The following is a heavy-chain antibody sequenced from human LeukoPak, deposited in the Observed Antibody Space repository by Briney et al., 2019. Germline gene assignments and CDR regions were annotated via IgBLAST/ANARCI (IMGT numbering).Heavy chain of an antibody. CDR3: ARGASGWQNDAFDI. V-gene: IGHV1-8*03. CDR2: MNPNSGNT. J-gene: IGHJ3*02. D-gene: IGHD6-19*01. CDR1: GYTFTSSD. Sequence: VASVKVSCKASGYTFTSSDINWVRQATGQGLEWMGWMNPNSGNTVSAQKFQGRVTITRNTSISTAYMELSSLRSEDTAVYYCARGASGWQNDAFDIWGQGTMVTVSS.